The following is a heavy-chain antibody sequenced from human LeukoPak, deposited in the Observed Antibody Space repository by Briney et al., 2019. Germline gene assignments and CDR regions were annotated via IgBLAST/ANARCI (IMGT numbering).Heavy chain of an antibody. Sequence: GGSLRLSCAASGFTFSSYAMSWVRQAPGKGLEWVAVIWYDGSYKYYGDSVKGRFTISRDNSKNTLFLQMNSLRAGDTAVYYCARDRRDRLLPYYYYYGMDVWGQGTTVTVSS. CDR1: GFTFSSYA. D-gene: IGHD2-2*01. CDR3: ARDRRDRLLPYYYYYGMDV. J-gene: IGHJ6*02. CDR2: IWYDGSYK. V-gene: IGHV3-33*08.